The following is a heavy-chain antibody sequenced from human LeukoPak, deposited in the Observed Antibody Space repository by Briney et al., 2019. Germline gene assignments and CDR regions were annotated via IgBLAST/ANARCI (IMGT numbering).Heavy chain of an antibody. V-gene: IGHV4-59*01. Sequence: PSETLSLTCTVSGGSISSYYWSWIRQPPGKGLEWIGYIYYSGSTNYNPSLKSRVTISVDTSKNQFSLKLSSVTAADTAVYCCARDRTSGWYDYWGQGTLVTVSS. CDR1: GGSISSYY. D-gene: IGHD6-19*01. CDR3: ARDRTSGWYDY. CDR2: IYYSGST. J-gene: IGHJ4*02.